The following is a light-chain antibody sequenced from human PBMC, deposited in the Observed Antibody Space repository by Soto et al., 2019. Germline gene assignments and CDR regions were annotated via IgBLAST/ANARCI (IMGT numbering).Light chain of an antibody. CDR2: EGT. J-gene: IGLJ3*02. CDR1: SSDVGKYKF. Sequence: QSALTQPASVSGSPGQSISVSCTGTSSDVGKYKFVSWYQQHPGKAPKLLIYEGTKRPSGVSNRVSGSKSGNTASLTISGLQAEDEADYYCCSHAGGGTLVFCGGTKLTVL. V-gene: IGLV2-23*01. CDR3: CSHAGGGTLV.